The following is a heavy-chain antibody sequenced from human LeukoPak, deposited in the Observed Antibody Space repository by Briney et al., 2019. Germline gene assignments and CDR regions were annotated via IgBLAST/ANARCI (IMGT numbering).Heavy chain of an antibody. CDR1: GFTFRNYN. J-gene: IGHJ6*03. CDR3: ARDATMVPLYYYYYMDA. D-gene: IGHD3-10*01. CDR2: INSSSGYI. Sequence: AGGSLRLSCAASGFTFRNYNMNWVRQAPGKGLEWVSSINSSSGYIYYADSVKGRFTISRDNAKDSLYLQMNSLRAEDTAVYYCARDATMVPLYYYYYMDAWGKGTTVTVSS. V-gene: IGHV3-21*01.